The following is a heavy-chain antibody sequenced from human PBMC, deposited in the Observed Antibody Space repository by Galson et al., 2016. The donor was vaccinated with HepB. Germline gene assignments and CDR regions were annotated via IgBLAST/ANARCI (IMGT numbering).Heavy chain of an antibody. CDR3: ARDETSGSGSWFDP. CDR1: GYSFTDFY. Sequence: SVKVSCKASGYSFTDFYIHWVRQAPGQGLEWMGWINPSNGDTKSAQSFEGRVTMTTDTSTNTAYMELRSLSSDDTAGYYCARDETSGSGSWFDPWGQGTLVTVSS. V-gene: IGHV1-2*02. J-gene: IGHJ5*02. D-gene: IGHD6-13*01. CDR2: INPSNGDT.